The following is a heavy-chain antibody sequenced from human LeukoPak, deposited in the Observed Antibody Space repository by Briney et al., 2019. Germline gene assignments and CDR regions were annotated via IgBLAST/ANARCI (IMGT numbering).Heavy chain of an antibody. CDR2: ISPNNGKT. V-gene: IGHV1-18*01. D-gene: IGHD6-13*01. CDR3: ARGGGSWYQDY. Sequence: EASVKVSCKASGYTFTRYTITWVRQAPGQGLEWMGWISPNNGKTNYAQNLQVRVTMTTDTSTSTAYMELRSLRSDDTAVYYCARGGGSWYQDYWGQGTLVTVSS. J-gene: IGHJ4*02. CDR1: GYTFTRYT.